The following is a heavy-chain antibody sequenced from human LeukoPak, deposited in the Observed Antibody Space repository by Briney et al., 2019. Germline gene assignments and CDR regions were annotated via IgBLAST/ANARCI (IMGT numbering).Heavy chain of an antibody. V-gene: IGHV3-23*01. D-gene: IGHD3-16*01. Sequence: SGGSLRLSCAASGFTFSSYAMSWVRQAPGRGLEWVSTIGTSAGSTYYADSVKGRFTISRDDSKNTLYLQMKSLRAEDTALYYCARGINSAFDYWGQGTLVTVSS. CDR2: IGTSAGST. J-gene: IGHJ4*02. CDR3: ARGINSAFDY. CDR1: GFTFSSYA.